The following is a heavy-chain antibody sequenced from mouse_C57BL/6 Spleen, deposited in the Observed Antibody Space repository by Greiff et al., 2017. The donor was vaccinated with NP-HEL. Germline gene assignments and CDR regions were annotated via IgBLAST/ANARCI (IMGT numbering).Heavy chain of an antibody. CDR2: IDPSDSYT. Sequence: QVQLQQPGAELVMPGASVKLSCKASGYTFTSYWMPWVKQRPGQGLEWIGEIDPSDSYTNYNQKFKGKSTLTVDKSSSTAYMQLSSLTSEDSAVYYCARMGLDGYYDYWGQGTTLTVSS. CDR1: GYTFTSYW. CDR3: ARMGLDGYYDY. D-gene: IGHD2-3*01. J-gene: IGHJ2*01. V-gene: IGHV1-69*01.